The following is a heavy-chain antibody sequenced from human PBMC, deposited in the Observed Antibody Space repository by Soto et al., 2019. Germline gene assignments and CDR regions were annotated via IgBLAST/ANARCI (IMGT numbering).Heavy chain of an antibody. CDR3: VKDRMRSSWPPDWFDP. J-gene: IGHJ5*02. D-gene: IGHD6-13*01. V-gene: IGHV3-64D*06. CDR2: ISSNGGST. Sequence: GGSLKLSCSASGFTFSSYAMHWVRQAPGKGLEYVSAISSNGGSTYYADSVKGRFTISRDNSKNTLYLQMSSLRAEDTAVYYCVKDRMRSSWPPDWFDPWGQGTLVTVSS. CDR1: GFTFSSYA.